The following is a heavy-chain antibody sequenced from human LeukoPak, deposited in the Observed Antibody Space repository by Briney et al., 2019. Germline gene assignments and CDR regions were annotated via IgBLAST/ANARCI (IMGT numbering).Heavy chain of an antibody. J-gene: IGHJ3*02. Sequence: GGSLRLSCRASRFSFGDYDMHWVRQAPGKGLEWVAVISYDGSNKYYADSVKGRFTISRDNSKNTLYLQMNSLRAEDTAVYYCAKEPTIAAAGYDAFDIWGQGTMVTVSS. CDR1: RFSFGDYD. D-gene: IGHD6-13*01. V-gene: IGHV3-30*18. CDR3: AKEPTIAAAGYDAFDI. CDR2: ISYDGSNK.